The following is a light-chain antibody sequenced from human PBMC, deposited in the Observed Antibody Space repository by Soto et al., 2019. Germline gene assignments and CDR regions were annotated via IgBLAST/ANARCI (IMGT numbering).Light chain of an antibody. Sequence: QSLLTQTPSASGTPGQRVTISCSGSTSNIGSNTVNWYQQLPVTAPKLLIYSNNQLPSGVPDRFSGSKSGTSASLSISGLQSEDEADYYCPAWDDSLNGYVFGTGTKVTVL. CDR1: TSNIGSNT. J-gene: IGLJ1*01. V-gene: IGLV1-44*01. CDR2: SNN. CDR3: PAWDDSLNGYV.